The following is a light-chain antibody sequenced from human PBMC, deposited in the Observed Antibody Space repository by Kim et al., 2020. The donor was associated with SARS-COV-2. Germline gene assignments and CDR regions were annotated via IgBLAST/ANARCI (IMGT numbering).Light chain of an antibody. CDR1: ESISNH. J-gene: IGKJ2*01. CDR2: GAS. Sequence: SASVGDRLTITCRASESISNHLNWYQQKPGKVPKLLIYGASTLVSGVPSRFSGSGSGTDFTLTISSLQPEDFATYYCQQSSSSLFTFGQGTKLEI. CDR3: QQSSSSLFT. V-gene: IGKV1-39*01.